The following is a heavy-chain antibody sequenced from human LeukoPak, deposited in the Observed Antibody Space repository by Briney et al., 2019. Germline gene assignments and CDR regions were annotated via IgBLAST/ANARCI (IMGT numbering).Heavy chain of an antibody. CDR2: MNLNSGNT. D-gene: IGHD3-10*01. Sequence: ATVKVSCKPSGYTSTRYDTNCGPHAPAQGLEWRGEMNLNSGNTGYAQKFQGRVTMTRNTSISTAYMELSSLRSEDTAVYYCARRGFGELLIYYYYMDVWGKGTTVTVSS. J-gene: IGHJ6*03. CDR3: ARRGFGELLIYYYYMDV. CDR1: GYTSTRYD. V-gene: IGHV1-8*01.